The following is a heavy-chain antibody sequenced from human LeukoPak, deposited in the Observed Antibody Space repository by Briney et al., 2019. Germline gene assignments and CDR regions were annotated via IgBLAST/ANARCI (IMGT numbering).Heavy chain of an antibody. CDR1: GFTFSSYG. Sequence: PGGSLRLSCAASGFTFSSYGMHWVRQAPGKGLEWVAVIWYDGSNDYYANSVKGRFTISRDNSKNTPYLQMNSLRAEDTAVYFCARKNTQDAFDIWGQGTMVTVSS. J-gene: IGHJ3*02. V-gene: IGHV3-33*08. CDR3: ARKNTQDAFDI. D-gene: IGHD2-15*01. CDR2: IWYDGSND.